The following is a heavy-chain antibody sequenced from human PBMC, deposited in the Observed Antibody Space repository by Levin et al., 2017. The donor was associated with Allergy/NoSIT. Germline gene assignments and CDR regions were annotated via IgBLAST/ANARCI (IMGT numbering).Heavy chain of an antibody. J-gene: IGHJ3*02. D-gene: IGHD1-26*01. Sequence: GESLKISCAVSGFTVSGSYMSWVRQAPGRGLEWVSIIYSAGSTFYPDSVRGRFTISRDSSKNTLYLQMNSLRAEDTAVYYCARAGAGWHDFDIWGQGTMVTVSS. CDR2: IYSAGST. CDR3: ARAGAGWHDFDI. CDR1: GFTVSGSY. V-gene: IGHV3-53*01.